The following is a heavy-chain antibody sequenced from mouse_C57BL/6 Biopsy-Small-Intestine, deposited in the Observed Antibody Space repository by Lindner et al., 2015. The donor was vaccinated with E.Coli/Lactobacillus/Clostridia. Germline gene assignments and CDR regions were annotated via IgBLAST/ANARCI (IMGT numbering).Heavy chain of an antibody. Sequence: VQLQESGAELVKPGASVKMSCKASGYTFTTYWITWVKQRPGQGLEWIGDIYPGSGSTVYNEKFKSKATLTVDTSSDTAYMQLSSLTSEGSAVYYCASYSNYFDYWGQGTTLTVSS. J-gene: IGHJ2*01. CDR2: IYPGSGST. CDR1: GYTFTTYW. D-gene: IGHD2-5*01. V-gene: IGHV1-55*01. CDR3: ASYSNYFDY.